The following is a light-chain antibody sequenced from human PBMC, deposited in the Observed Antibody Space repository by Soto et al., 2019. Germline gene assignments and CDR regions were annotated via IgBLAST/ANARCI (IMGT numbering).Light chain of an antibody. CDR2: SND. J-gene: IGLJ2*01. V-gene: IGLV1-44*01. CDR1: SSNLGSTA. CDR3: ASWDYNLSGVI. Sequence: QSVLTQPPSLSGTPGQRVSISCSGGSSNLGSTAVDWYQQLPGTAPKLLIYSNDQRPSGVPDRFSGSKSGTSASLAISGLQSEDDADYFCASWDYNLSGVIFGGGTKLTVL.